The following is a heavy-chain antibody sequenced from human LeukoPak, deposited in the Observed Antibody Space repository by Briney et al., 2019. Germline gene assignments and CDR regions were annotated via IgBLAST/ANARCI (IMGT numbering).Heavy chain of an antibody. V-gene: IGHV4-39*07. CDR1: GDSVSSDSHY. CDR2: VYYGGTT. D-gene: IGHD1-14*01. CDR3: ARRGLTGEPR. Sequence: SETLSLTCTVSGDSVSSDSHYWVWIRQPLGKGLEWIGSVYYGGTTYNAPSFTGRVTVSVDMSMNQFSLKLNSVTAADTAIYFCARRGLTGEPRWGKGATITVSS. J-gene: IGHJ6*04.